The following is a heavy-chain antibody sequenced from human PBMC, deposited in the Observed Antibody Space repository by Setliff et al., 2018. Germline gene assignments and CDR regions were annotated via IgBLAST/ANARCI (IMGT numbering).Heavy chain of an antibody. J-gene: IGHJ4*02. CDR3: ARTGTYRYFDY. CDR1: GSSISSGYY. D-gene: IGHD1-1*01. CDR2: IHHSGKA. V-gene: IGHV4-38-2*01. Sequence: SETLSLTCAVSGSSISSGYYRGWIRQPPGKGLEWIVNIHHSGKAYYNPSLKSRVTMSLDTSNNQFSLSLSSVTAADTAVYYCARTGTYRYFDYWGQGALVTVSS.